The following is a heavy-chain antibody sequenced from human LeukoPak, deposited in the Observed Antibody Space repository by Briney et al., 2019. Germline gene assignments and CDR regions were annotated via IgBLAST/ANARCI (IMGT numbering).Heavy chain of an antibody. CDR1: GFTFSGYS. CDR3: ARSRSGSYYDY. CDR2: IGSSGGTI. Sequence: GGSLRLSCAASGFTFSGYSMTWVRQAPGQGLEWLSYIGSSGGTISYADSVKGRFTISRDNAENSLYLQMNSLRDDDTAVYYCARSRSGSYYDYWGQGTLVTVSS. D-gene: IGHD3-10*01. J-gene: IGHJ4*02. V-gene: IGHV3-48*02.